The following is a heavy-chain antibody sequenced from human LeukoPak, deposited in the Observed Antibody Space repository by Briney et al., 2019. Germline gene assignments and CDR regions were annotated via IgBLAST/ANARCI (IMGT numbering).Heavy chain of an antibody. CDR1: GGSISSSNR. V-gene: IGHV4-4*02. Sequence: SETLSLTCAVSGGSISSSNRWSWVRQPPGKGLEWIGEINHSGSTNYNPSLKSRVTISVDTSKNQFSLKLSSVTAADTAVYYCARRTFGGVIKYWGQGTLVTVSS. CDR2: INHSGST. D-gene: IGHD3-16*01. CDR3: ARRTFGGVIKY. J-gene: IGHJ4*02.